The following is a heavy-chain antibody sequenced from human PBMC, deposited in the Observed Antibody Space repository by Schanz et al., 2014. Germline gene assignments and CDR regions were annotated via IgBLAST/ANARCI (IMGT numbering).Heavy chain of an antibody. D-gene: IGHD1-1*01. V-gene: IGHV3-66*01. CDR2: VHPGSSA. Sequence: EVQLVESGGGLVQPGGSLRLSCAVSGFIVRSNYMTWVRQAPGKGLEWVSFVHPGSSAYYPDSVKGRFTISRGSSKNTLYLQMTSLRPNDTATYYCANNQYDHVDLSSIEFDIWGQGTLVTVSS. J-gene: IGHJ4*02. CDR1: GFIVRSNY. CDR3: ANNQYDHVDLSSIEFDI.